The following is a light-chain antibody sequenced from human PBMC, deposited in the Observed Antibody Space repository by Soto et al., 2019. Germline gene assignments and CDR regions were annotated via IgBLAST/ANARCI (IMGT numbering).Light chain of an antibody. CDR1: QGIDTS. CDR3: QQYYSYPLT. J-gene: IGKJ4*01. CDR2: APS. V-gene: IGKV1-8*01. Sequence: AIQMTQSPSSLSASVGDRFTIACRASQGIDTSLAWYQQKPGKAPKLLIYAPSNFQSGVPSRFSGSGSGTDFTLTISCLQSEDFATYYCQQYYSYPLTFGGGTKVDIK.